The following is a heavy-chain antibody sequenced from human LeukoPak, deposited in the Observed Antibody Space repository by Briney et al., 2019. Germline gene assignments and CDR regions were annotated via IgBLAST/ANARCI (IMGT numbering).Heavy chain of an antibody. V-gene: IGHV1-2*02. Sequence: ASVKVSCKASGYTFTGYYMHWVRQAPGQGLEWMGWINPNSGGTNYAQKFQGRVTMTRDTSISTAYMELSRLRSDDTAVYYCARSTYYYGSGSPYYFDYWGQGTLATVSS. J-gene: IGHJ4*02. D-gene: IGHD3-10*01. CDR2: INPNSGGT. CDR3: ARSTYYYGSGSPYYFDY. CDR1: GYTFTGYY.